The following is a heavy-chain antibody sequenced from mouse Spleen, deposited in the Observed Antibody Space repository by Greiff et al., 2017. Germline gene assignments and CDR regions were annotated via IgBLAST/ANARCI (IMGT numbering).Heavy chain of an antibody. J-gene: IGHJ3*01. CDR2: IDPSDSYT. D-gene: IGHD2-4*01. V-gene: IGHV1-50*01. CDR1: GYTFTSYW. CDR3: ARFEAYDYLAY. Sequence: QVQLQQPGAELVKPGASVKLSCKASGYTFTSYWMQWVKQRPGQGLEWIGEIDPSDSYTNYNQKFKGKATLTVDTSSSTAYMQLSSLTSEDSAVYYCARFEAYDYLAYWGQGALVTVSA.